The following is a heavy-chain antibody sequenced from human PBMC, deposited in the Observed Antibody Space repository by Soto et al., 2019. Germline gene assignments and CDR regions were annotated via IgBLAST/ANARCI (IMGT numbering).Heavy chain of an antibody. CDR1: GGSISSGGYY. Sequence: SETLSLTCTVSGGSISSGGYYWSWIRQHPGKGLEWIGYIYYSGSTHYNPSLKSRVTISVDTPKNQFSLKLSSVTAADTAVYYCARGAYYYYMDVWGKGTTVTVSS. CDR3: ARGAYYYYMDV. V-gene: IGHV4-31*03. CDR2: IYYSGST. J-gene: IGHJ6*03.